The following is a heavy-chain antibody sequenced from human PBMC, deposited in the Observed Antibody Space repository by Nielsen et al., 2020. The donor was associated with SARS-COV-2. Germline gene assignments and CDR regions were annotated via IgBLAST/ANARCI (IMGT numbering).Heavy chain of an antibody. CDR3: ARVYYDFWSGYYFGHYYYGMDV. CDR1: GFTFSDYY. V-gene: IGHV3-11*04. Sequence: GESLKISCAASGFTFSDYYMSWIRQAPGKGLEWVSYISSSGSTIYYADSVKGRFTISRDNAKNSLYLQMNSLRAEDTAVYYCARVYYDFWSGYYFGHYYYGMDVWGQGTTVTVSS. D-gene: IGHD3-3*01. CDR2: ISSSGSTI. J-gene: IGHJ6*02.